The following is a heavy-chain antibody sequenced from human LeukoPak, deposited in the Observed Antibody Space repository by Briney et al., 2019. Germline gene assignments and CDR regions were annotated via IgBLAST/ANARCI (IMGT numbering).Heavy chain of an antibody. Sequence: GGSLRLSCAASGFTFSNYAMSWVRQAPGKGLEWVSAISGSGGSTYYADSVKGRFTISRDNSKNTLYLQMNSLRAEDTAVYYCAKDPRWELRLGYFQHWGQGTLVTVSS. CDR2: ISGSGGST. CDR1: GFTFSNYA. CDR3: AKDPRWELRLGYFQH. V-gene: IGHV3-23*01. D-gene: IGHD1-26*01. J-gene: IGHJ1*01.